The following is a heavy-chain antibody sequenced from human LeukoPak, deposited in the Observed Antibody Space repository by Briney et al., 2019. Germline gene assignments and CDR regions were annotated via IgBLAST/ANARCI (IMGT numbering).Heavy chain of an antibody. D-gene: IGHD5-24*01. CDR1: GYTFTSYF. V-gene: IGHV1-46*01. Sequence: ASVKVSCKASGYTFTSYFMHWVRQAPGQGLEWMGIINPSRGSTNYAQKFQGRVTMTRDTSTSTVYMELSSLRSEDTAVYYCARGKKMATIVVSAYYYYMDVWGKGTTVTVSS. CDR3: ARGKKMATIVVSAYYYYMDV. CDR2: INPSRGST. J-gene: IGHJ6*03.